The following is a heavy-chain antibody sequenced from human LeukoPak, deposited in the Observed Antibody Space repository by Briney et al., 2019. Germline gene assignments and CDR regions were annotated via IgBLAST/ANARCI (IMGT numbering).Heavy chain of an antibody. Sequence: PSETLSLTCTVSGGSVSSGSYYWSWIRQPPGKGLEWIGYIYYSGSTNYNPSLKSRVTISVDTSRNQFSLKLSSVTAADTAVYYCARVSSVGSLFDYWGQGTLVTVSS. J-gene: IGHJ4*02. V-gene: IGHV4-61*01. D-gene: IGHD3-10*01. CDR3: ARVSSVGSLFDY. CDR2: IYYSGST. CDR1: GGSVSSGSYY.